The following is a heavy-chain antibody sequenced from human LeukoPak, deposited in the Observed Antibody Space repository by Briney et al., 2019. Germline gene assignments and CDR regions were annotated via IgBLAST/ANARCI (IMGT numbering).Heavy chain of an antibody. CDR3: ARDHEYTSSS. J-gene: IGHJ4*02. CDR2: IRYDGSNK. Sequence: GGSLRLSCAASGFTFSSYGMHWVRQAPGKGLEWVAFIRYDGSNKYYADSVKGRFTISRDNSKNTLYLQMNSLRAEDTAVYYCARDHEYTSSSWGQGTLVTVSS. V-gene: IGHV3-30*02. D-gene: IGHD6-6*01. CDR1: GFTFSSYG.